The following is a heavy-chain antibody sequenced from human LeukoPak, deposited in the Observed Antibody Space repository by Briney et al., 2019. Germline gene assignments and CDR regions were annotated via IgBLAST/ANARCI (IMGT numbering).Heavy chain of an antibody. CDR2: IYTSGST. D-gene: IGHD3-16*02. Sequence: PSETLSLTCTVSGGSISSYYWSWIRQPPGKGLEWIGRIYTSGSTNYNPSLKSRVTISVDTSKNQFSLKLSSVTAADTAVYYCARESRSWELSLGYWGQGTLVTVSS. CDR1: GGSISSYY. CDR3: ARESRSWELSLGY. J-gene: IGHJ4*02. V-gene: IGHV4-4*08.